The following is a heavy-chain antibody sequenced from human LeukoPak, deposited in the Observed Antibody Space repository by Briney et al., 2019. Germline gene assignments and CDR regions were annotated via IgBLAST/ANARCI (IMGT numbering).Heavy chain of an antibody. V-gene: IGHV3-66*04. D-gene: IGHD3-9*01. CDR1: GITVNTNY. Sequence: PGGSLRLSCAASGITVNTNYMSWVRQAPGKGLEWVSIIYSGGATFYADSVKGRFTTSRENSKNTLWLQMNSLRAEDTAVYYCARLHYDALTGPFDYWGQGTLVTISS. J-gene: IGHJ4*02. CDR3: ARLHYDALTGPFDY. CDR2: IYSGGAT.